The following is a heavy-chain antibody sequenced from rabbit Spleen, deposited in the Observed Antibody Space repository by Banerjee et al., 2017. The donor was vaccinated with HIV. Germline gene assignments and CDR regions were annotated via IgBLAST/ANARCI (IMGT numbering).Heavy chain of an antibody. CDR3: ARDTGSSFSSYGMDL. J-gene: IGHJ6*01. CDR1: GFSFGDRDV. CDR2: IAGSSSGFT. V-gene: IGHV1S45*01. Sequence: QEQLVESGGGLVQPTGSLTLTCKASGFSFGDRDVMCWVRQAPGKGLEWIACIAGSSSGFTYSATWAKGRFTCSKTSSTTVTLQMTSLTVADTATYFCARDTGSSFSSYGMDLWGPGTLVTVS. D-gene: IGHD8-1*01.